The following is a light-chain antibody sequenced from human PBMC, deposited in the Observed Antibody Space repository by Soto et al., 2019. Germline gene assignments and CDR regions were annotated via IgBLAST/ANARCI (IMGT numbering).Light chain of an antibody. J-gene: IGKJ1*01. CDR1: QSVSSSY. V-gene: IGKV3-20*01. CDR3: QQYDSSPVT. Sequence: EIVLTQSPGTLSLSPGERATLSCRASQSVSSSYLAWYQQKPGQAPRLLIYGATSRATGIPDRFSGSGSGTDFTITISRLEPEDFAVYYCQQYDSSPVTFGQGTKVEIK. CDR2: GAT.